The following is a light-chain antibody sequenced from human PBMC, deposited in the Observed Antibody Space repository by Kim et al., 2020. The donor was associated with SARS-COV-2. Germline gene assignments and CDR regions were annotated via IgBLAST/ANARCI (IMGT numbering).Light chain of an antibody. Sequence: QSALTQPASVSGSPGQSITISCLGTKSDIGNNDRVSWYQHHPGKAPQLVLYDVIKRPSGISTRFFGSKSGNTASLTISGLHIEDEATYYCCACTESRTLIFGGGTQLTVL. CDR1: KSDIGNNDR. V-gene: IGLV2-23*02. J-gene: IGLJ2*01. CDR3: CACTESRTLI. CDR2: DVI.